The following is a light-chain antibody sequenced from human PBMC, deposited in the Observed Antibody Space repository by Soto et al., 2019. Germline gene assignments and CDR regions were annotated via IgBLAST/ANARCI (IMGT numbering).Light chain of an antibody. V-gene: IGKV3-20*01. CDR1: QSVSSSY. J-gene: IGKJ1*01. CDR2: GAS. Sequence: EIVLTQSPGTQSLSPGERATLSCRASQSVSSSYLAWYQQKPGQAPRLLIYGASCRATGIPDRFSGSGSGTAFTLTISRLEPEDFAVYYCQQYGSSPTFGQGTKVEIK. CDR3: QQYGSSPT.